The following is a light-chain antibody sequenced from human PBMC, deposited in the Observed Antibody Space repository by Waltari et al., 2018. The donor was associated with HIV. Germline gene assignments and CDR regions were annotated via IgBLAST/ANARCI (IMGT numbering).Light chain of an antibody. CDR1: SSDIGGYNY. J-gene: IGLJ2*01. V-gene: IGLV2-8*01. CDR2: EVT. Sequence: QSALTQPPSASGSPGQSVTMSCTGTSSDIGGYNYVSWYQQHPGKAPKLIMTEVTKRPSGVPDRFSGSKSGSTASLPVARLQAEDGAHYYCSSYSPTTKFYFLFGGGTTLTFL. CDR3: SSYSPTTKFYFL.